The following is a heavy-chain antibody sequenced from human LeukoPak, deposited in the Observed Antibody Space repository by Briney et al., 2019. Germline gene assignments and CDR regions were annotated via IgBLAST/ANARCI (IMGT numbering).Heavy chain of an antibody. V-gene: IGHV3-7*03. J-gene: IGHJ6*02. D-gene: IGHD2-2*01. Sequence: GGSLRLSCAASGFTFSSYWMSWVRQAPGKGLEWVANIKQDGSEKYYVDSVKGRFTISGDNAKNSLYLQMNSLRAEDTAVYYCARVGGYCSSTSCSYYYGMDVWGQGTTVTVSS. CDR1: GFTFSSYW. CDR3: ARVGGYCSSTSCSYYYGMDV. CDR2: IKQDGSEK.